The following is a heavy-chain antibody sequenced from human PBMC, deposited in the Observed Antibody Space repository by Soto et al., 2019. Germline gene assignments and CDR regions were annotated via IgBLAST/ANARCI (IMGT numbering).Heavy chain of an antibody. J-gene: IGHJ3*01. CDR1: GYTFTNFG. CDR3: AIVYYDRSGNYWMELRDAFDV. Sequence: QVQLVQSGGEVKKPGASVKVSCRASGYTFTNFGISWVRQAPGQGLEWMGWISAYDDKTKYAEKVQGRVTMTTDTSTSTAYMELRTLRSDDTAVYYCAIVYYDRSGNYWMELRDAFDVWGQGTMVSVSS. D-gene: IGHD3-22*01. V-gene: IGHV1-18*01. CDR2: ISAYDDKT.